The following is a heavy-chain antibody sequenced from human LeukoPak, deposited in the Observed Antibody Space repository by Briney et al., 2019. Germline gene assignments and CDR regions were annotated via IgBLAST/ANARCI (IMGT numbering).Heavy chain of an antibody. CDR3: ARDSRGDNPTPPTRFDY. D-gene: IGHD4-17*01. CDR1: GFTFSSYS. J-gene: IGHJ4*02. Sequence: GGSLRLSCAASGFTFSSYSMNWVRQAPGKGRGWVSCISSSRSYIYYADSVKGRFTISRDNVKNSLYLQVNSLRAEDTAVYYCARDSRGDNPTPPTRFDYWGQGTLVTVSS. V-gene: IGHV3-21*01. CDR2: ISSSRSYI.